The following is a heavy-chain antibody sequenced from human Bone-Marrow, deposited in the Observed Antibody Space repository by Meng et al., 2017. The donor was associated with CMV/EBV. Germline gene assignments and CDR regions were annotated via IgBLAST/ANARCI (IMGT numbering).Heavy chain of an antibody. D-gene: IGHD5/OR15-5a*01. CDR1: GGTFSSYA. J-gene: IGHJ6*02. V-gene: IGHV1-69*05. Sequence: SVKVSCKASGGTFSSYAISWVRQAPGQGLEWMGGIIPIFGTANYAQKFQGRVTITTDESTSTAYMELNSLRSEDTAVYYCASPRVLSRLSTKRYYYYGMDVWGQGTTVTVSS. CDR2: IIPIFGTA. CDR3: ASPRVLSRLSTKRYYYYGMDV.